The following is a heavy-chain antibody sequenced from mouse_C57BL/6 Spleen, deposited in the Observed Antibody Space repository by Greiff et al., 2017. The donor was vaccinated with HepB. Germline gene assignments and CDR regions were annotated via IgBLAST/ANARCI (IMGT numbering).Heavy chain of an antibody. D-gene: IGHD1-1*01. CDR1: GYTFTSYW. CDR2: LHPNSGST. Sequence: VQLQQSGAELVKPGASVKLSCKASGYTFTSYWMHWVKQRPGQGLEWIGMLHPNSGSTNYNEKFKRKATLTVDKSSSTAYMQLSSLTSEDSAVYYCARRRTTVVATNAMVYWGQGTSVTVSS. CDR3: ARRRTTVVATNAMVY. V-gene: IGHV1-64*01. J-gene: IGHJ4*01.